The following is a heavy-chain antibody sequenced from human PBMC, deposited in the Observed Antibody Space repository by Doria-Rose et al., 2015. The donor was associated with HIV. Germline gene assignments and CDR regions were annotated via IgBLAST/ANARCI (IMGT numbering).Heavy chain of an antibody. Sequence: VQPGGSLRLSCAASGFSVSNYYMNWVRQAPGKGLEWVSVFYSGGSTYYADSVKGRFTISRDNSKNTLYLQMNSLRAEDTAVYYCARELGSSWPERAFDYWGQGTLVTVSS. CDR3: ARELGSSWPERAFDY. CDR2: FYSGGST. CDR1: GFSVSNYY. V-gene: IGHV3-66*01. J-gene: IGHJ4*02. D-gene: IGHD6-13*01.